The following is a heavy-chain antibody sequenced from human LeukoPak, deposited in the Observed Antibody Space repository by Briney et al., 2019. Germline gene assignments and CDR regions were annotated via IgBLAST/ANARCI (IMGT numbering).Heavy chain of an antibody. CDR2: ISAYNGNT. J-gene: IGHJ5*02. Sequence: ASVKVSCKASGYTFTSYGISWVRQAPGQGLEWMGWISAYNGNTNYAQKLQGRVTMTTDTSTSTAYVELRSLRSDDTAVYYCARDLYGSGKNWFDPWGQGTLVTVSS. CDR3: ARDLYGSGKNWFDP. D-gene: IGHD3-10*01. CDR1: GYTFTSYG. V-gene: IGHV1-18*01.